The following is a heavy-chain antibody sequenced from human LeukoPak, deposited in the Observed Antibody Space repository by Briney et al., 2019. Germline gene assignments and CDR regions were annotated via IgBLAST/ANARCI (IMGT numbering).Heavy chain of an antibody. CDR1: GYTLSGYY. J-gene: IGHJ4*02. D-gene: IGHD3-10*01. CDR2: MNPNSGNT. V-gene: IGHV1-8*02. Sequence: ASVRVSCKASGYTLSGYYLHWVRQATGQGLEWMGWMNPNSGNTGYAQKFQGRVTMTRNTSISTAYMELSSLRSEDTAVYYCARGPFGSGGWGQGTLVTVSS. CDR3: ARGPFGSGG.